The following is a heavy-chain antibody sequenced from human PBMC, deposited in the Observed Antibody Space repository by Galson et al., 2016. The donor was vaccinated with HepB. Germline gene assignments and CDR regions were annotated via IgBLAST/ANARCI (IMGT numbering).Heavy chain of an antibody. CDR2: LNPAGTKT. CDR3: VRDGAGPLNYDS. J-gene: IGHJ4*02. CDR1: GFTFSTQS. V-gene: IGHV3-74*01. Sequence: SLRLSCAATGFTFSTQSMNWVRQTPGKGLVWVSHLNPAGTKTAYADSVKGRFTFSRDKRKNTLYLQMDSLRVEDTAVYYCVRDGAGPLNYDSWGQGTLVTVSS. D-gene: IGHD1-26*01.